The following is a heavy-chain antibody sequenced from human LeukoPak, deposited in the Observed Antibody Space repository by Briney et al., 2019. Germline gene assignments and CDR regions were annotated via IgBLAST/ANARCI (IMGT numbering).Heavy chain of an antibody. D-gene: IGHD3-9*01. V-gene: IGHV4-34*01. CDR1: GGSFSGYY. CDR3: ARGPRRYYDILTVYGGEYYFDY. Sequence: SETLSLTCAVYGGSFSGYYWSWIRQPPGKGLEWIGEINHSGSTNYNPSLKSRVTISVDTSKNQSSLKLSSVTAADTAVYYCARGPRRYYDILTVYGGEYYFDYWGQGTLVTVSS. J-gene: IGHJ4*02. CDR2: INHSGST.